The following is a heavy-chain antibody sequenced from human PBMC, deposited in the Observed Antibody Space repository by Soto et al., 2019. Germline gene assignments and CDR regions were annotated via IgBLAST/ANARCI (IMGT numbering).Heavy chain of an antibody. Sequence: QVQLVQSGAEVKKPGASVKVSCKASGYTFTSYDINWVRQATGQGLEWMGWMNPNRANTGYGQNIQGRVTMTRNTYINTDYMELSSLRSEDTAVDYCEREGVRGMDVWGQGTMVTVSS. V-gene: IGHV1-8*01. CDR2: MNPNRANT. J-gene: IGHJ6*02. CDR3: EREGVRGMDV. CDR1: GYTFTSYD. D-gene: IGHD3-16*01.